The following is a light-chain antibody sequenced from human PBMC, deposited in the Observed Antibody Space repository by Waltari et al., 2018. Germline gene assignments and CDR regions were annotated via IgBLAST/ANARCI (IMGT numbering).Light chain of an antibody. CDR3: SSYAGTNNFVV. CDR2: EVT. Sequence: QSALTQPPSASGSPGHSVTISCTGTSNDVGAFDYVSWYQQHPGKAPKVVISEVTKRPSGVPDRFSGARSGNTACLTVSGLQPEDEANYYCSSYAGTNNFVVFGGGTKLTVL. V-gene: IGLV2-8*01. J-gene: IGLJ2*01. CDR1: SNDVGAFDY.